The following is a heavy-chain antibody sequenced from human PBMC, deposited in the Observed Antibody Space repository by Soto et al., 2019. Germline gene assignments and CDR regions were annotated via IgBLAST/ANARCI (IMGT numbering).Heavy chain of an antibody. V-gene: IGHV3-30*18. CDR1: GFTFSSYG. J-gene: IGHJ4*02. CDR3: AKDHSSRLDY. Sequence: GGSLRLSCAASGFTFSSYGMHWVRQAPGKGLEWVAVISYDGSNKYYADSAKGRFTISRDNSKNTLYLQMNSLRAGDTAVYYCAKDHSSRLDYWGQGTLVTVSS. CDR2: ISYDGSNK. D-gene: IGHD6-19*01.